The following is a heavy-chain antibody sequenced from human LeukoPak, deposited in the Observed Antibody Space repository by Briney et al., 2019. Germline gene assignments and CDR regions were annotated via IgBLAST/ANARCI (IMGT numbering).Heavy chain of an antibody. CDR2: ISGSGGST. CDR3: AKAHGEITIFGVVTPYGMDV. CDR1: GFTFSSYA. V-gene: IGHV3-23*01. Sequence: GGSLRLSCAASGFTFSSYAMSWVRQAPGKGLEWVSAISGSGGSTYYADSVKGRFTISRDNSKNTLYLQMNSLRAEDTAVYYCAKAHGEITIFGVVTPYGMDVWGQGTTVTVSS. D-gene: IGHD3-3*01. J-gene: IGHJ6*02.